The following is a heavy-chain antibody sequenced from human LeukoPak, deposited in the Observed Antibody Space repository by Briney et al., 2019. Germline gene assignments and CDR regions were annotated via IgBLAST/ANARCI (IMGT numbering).Heavy chain of an antibody. D-gene: IGHD1-1*01. CDR1: GGSISDYY. J-gene: IGHJ6*02. CDR3: ARDSDNGLDV. V-gene: IGHV4-59*01. CDR2: IFGSGSS. Sequence: SETLSLTCTVTGGSISDYYWSWIRQPPGKGLEWIGWIFGSGSSNYNPSLKSRLTISVDTSKNQFSLKLTSATAADTAVYYCARDSDNGLDVWGPGATVTVSS.